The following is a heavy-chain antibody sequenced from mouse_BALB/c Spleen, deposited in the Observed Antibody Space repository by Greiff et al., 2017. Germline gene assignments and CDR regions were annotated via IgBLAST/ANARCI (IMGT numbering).Heavy chain of an antibody. CDR3: ARSLTGGYAMDY. Sequence: EVKLVESGPSLVKPSQTLSLTCSVTGDSITSGYWNWIRKFPGNKLEYMGYISYSGSTYYNPSLKSRISITRDTSKNQYYLQLNSVTTEDTATYYCARSLTGGYAMDYWGQGTSVTVSS. CDR1: GDSITSGY. CDR2: ISYSGST. V-gene: IGHV3-8*02. J-gene: IGHJ4*01. D-gene: IGHD4-1*01.